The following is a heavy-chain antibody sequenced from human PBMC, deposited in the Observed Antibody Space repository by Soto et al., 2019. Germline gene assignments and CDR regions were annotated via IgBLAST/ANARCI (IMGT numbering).Heavy chain of an antibody. CDR3: AHRQLYNGAWNEGTFDY. CDR2: IYWDDDK. J-gene: IGHJ4*02. V-gene: IGHV2-5*02. D-gene: IGHD1-1*01. Sequence: QITLKESGPTLVKPTQTLTLTCTFSGFSLTTRPVGVGWIRQPPGQALEWVALIYWDDDKRYNPSLKTRVTTTNDTTKHQVVLTMTNMDPVDTATYYCAHRQLYNGAWNEGTFDYWGQGALVTVSS. CDR1: GFSLTTRPVG.